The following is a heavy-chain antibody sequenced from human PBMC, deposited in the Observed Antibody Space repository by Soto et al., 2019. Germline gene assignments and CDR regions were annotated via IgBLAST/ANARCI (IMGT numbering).Heavy chain of an antibody. CDR3: TKTRLYDNNDYHRDGFDV. J-gene: IGHJ3*01. V-gene: IGHV3-23*01. Sequence: EVNLLESGGGLVQPGESVRLSCAASGFRFWTYSMSWVRQAPGKGLEWVSGISGDGSATSYADSLKGRFTVSRDNSKDTLFLQMNTLRVEDTAVYYCTKTRLYDNNDYHRDGFDVWGPGTAVTVS. CDR2: ISGDGSAT. CDR1: GFRFWTYS. D-gene: IGHD5-12*01.